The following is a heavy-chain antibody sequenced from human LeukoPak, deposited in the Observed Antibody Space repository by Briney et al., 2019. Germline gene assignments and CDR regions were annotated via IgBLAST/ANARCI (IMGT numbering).Heavy chain of an antibody. D-gene: IGHD5-24*01. CDR3: ARGRRDGYNLEYFDK. V-gene: IGHV4-38-2*02. Sequence: PSETLSLTCSVSGYSISSGYYWGWIRQPPGKGLECIGNIYHRGSTYYNPSLKSRVTIYVDTSKNQFSLKLSAVTAADTAVYYCARGRRDGYNLEYFDKWGQGTLVTVSS. CDR2: IYHRGST. J-gene: IGHJ4*02. CDR1: GYSISSGYY.